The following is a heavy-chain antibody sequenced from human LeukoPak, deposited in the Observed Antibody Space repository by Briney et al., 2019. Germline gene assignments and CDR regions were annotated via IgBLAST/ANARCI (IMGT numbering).Heavy chain of an antibody. CDR1: GFTFSSYG. V-gene: IGHV3-30*18. CDR2: ISYDGSNK. Sequence: PGGSLRLSCGASGFTFSSYGMHWVRQAPGKGLEWVAVISYDGSNKYYADSVKGRFTISRDNSKNTLYLQMNSLRAGDTAVYYCAKASESSGWYGDYWGQGTLVTVSS. J-gene: IGHJ4*02. CDR3: AKASESSGWYGDY. D-gene: IGHD6-19*01.